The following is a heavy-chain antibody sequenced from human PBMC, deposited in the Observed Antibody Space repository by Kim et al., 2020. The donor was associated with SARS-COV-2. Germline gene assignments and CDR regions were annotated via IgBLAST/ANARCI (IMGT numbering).Heavy chain of an antibody. D-gene: IGHD3-9*01. V-gene: IGHV7-4-1*02. CDR1: GYTFTSYA. CDR3: ARARYYDILTGLDYFDY. Sequence: ASVKVSRKASGYTFTSYAMNWVRQAPGQGLEWMGWINTNTGNPTYAQGFTGRFVFSLDTSVSTAYLQISSLKAEDTAVYYCARARYYDILTGLDYFDYWGQGTLVTVSS. CDR2: INTNTGNP. J-gene: IGHJ4*02.